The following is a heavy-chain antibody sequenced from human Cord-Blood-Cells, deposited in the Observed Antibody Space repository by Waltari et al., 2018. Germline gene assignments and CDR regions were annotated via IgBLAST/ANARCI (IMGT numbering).Heavy chain of an antibody. CDR3: ARDGGSGSYGTDY. J-gene: IGHJ4*02. CDR1: GYTFTGYY. CDR2: INPCRGGT. V-gene: IGHV1-2*02. D-gene: IGHD1-26*01. Sequence: QVQLVQSGAEVKKPGASVQVSCKASGYTFTGYYMHWVRQAPGQGLEWMGWINPCRGGTNDAQKFQGRVTMTRDTSISTAYMELSRLRSDDTAVYYCARDGGSGSYGTDYWGQGTLVTVSS.